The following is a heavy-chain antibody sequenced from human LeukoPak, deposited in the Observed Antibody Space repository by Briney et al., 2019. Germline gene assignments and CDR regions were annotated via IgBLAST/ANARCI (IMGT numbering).Heavy chain of an antibody. CDR1: GFTFSSYW. CDR2: ISSSGSTI. V-gene: IGHV3-48*04. D-gene: IGHD5-12*01. J-gene: IGHJ4*02. Sequence: GGPLRLSCAASGFTFSSYWMHWVRQAPGKGLEWLSYISSSGSTIYYADSVKGRFTISRDNAKNSLYLQMNSLRAEDTAVYYCARSIVATTPYYFDYWGQGTLVTVSS. CDR3: ARSIVATTPYYFDY.